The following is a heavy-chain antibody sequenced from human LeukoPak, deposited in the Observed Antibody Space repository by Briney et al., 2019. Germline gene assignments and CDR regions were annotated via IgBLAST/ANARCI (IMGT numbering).Heavy chain of an antibody. Sequence: PGGSLRLSCAASGFTVSSNYMSWVRQAPGKGLEWVSVIYSGGSTYYADSVKGRFTISRDNSKNTLYLQMNSLRAEDTAVYYCARGLLGAPTTYFDHWGQGTLVTVSS. V-gene: IGHV3-53*05. J-gene: IGHJ4*02. CDR2: IYSGGST. D-gene: IGHD1-26*01. CDR1: GFTVSSNY. CDR3: ARGLLGAPTTYFDH.